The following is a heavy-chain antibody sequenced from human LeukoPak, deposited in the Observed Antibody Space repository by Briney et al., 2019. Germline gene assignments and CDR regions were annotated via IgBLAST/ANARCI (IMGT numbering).Heavy chain of an antibody. CDR3: ARAPYVYYYGAGSYSRGHFQFDY. V-gene: IGHV1-69*13. CDR2: IIPIFGTA. CDR1: GGTFSSYA. J-gene: IGHJ4*02. D-gene: IGHD3-10*01. Sequence: SVKVSCKASGGTFSSYAISWVRQAPGQGLEWMGGIIPIFGTANYAQKFQGRVTITADESTSTAYMELSSLRSEDTAAYYCARAPYVYYYGAGSYSRGHFQFDYWGQGTLVTVSS.